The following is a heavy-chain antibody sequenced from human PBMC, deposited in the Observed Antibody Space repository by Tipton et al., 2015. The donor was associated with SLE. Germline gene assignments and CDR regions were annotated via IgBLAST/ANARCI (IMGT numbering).Heavy chain of an antibody. D-gene: IGHD3-22*01. V-gene: IGHV3-33*01. J-gene: IGHJ3*02. Sequence: SLRLSCAASGFTFSSYGMHWVRQAPGKGLEWVAVIWYDGSNKYYADSVKGRFTISRDNSKNTLYLQMNSLRAEDTAVYYCASSALSVVVVTHAFDIWGQGTMVTVSS. CDR2: IWYDGSNK. CDR1: GFTFSSYG. CDR3: ASSALSVVVVTHAFDI.